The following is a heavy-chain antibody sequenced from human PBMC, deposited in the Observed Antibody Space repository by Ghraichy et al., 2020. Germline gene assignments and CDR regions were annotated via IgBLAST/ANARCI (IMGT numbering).Heavy chain of an antibody. D-gene: IGHD7-27*01. CDR3: ARVTNWGLDY. J-gene: IGHJ4*02. Sequence: SGPTLVKPTQTLTLTCTFSGFSLSTRGMRVSWTRQPPGKALEWLARIDWDDDKFYSTSLKTRLTISTDTSKTQVVLTMTNMDPVDTATYYCARVTNWGLDYWGQGTLVTVSS. V-gene: IGHV2-70*04. CDR2: IDWDDDK. CDR1: GFSLSTRGMR.